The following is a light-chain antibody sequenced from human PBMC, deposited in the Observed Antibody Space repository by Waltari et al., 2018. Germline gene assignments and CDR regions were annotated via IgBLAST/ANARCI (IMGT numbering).Light chain of an antibody. CDR1: QSIGSH. J-gene: IGKJ1*01. CDR3: QQYDNWPRT. Sequence: EIVMTQSPATLSVSPGERATLSCRASQSIGSHLAWYQQTPGQGPRLLIYGASTRATGIPARFSGRGSGTEFTLTISSLQSKDFAVYFCQQYDNWPRTFGQGTKVEI. V-gene: IGKV3-15*01. CDR2: GAS.